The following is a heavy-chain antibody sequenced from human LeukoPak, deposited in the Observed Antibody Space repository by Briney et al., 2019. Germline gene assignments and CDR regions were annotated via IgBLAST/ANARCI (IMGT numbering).Heavy chain of an antibody. D-gene: IGHD3-3*01. Sequence: GGSLRLSCAAPGFTFSSYSMNWVRHAPGKGLEWVSSISTSSSYIYYADSVKGRFTISRDNAKNSLFLQMNSLRAEDTAAYYCARGTYDFVQIDYWGQGTLVTVSS. CDR1: GFTFSSYS. CDR2: ISTSSSYI. V-gene: IGHV3-21*01. CDR3: ARGTYDFVQIDY. J-gene: IGHJ4*02.